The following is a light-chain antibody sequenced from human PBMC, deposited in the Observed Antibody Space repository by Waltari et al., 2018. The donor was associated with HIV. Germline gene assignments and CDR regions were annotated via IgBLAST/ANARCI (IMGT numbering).Light chain of an antibody. CDR2: NTN. CDR1: SGSVSTSYY. J-gene: IGLJ3*02. V-gene: IGLV8-61*01. CDR3: VLYMGGGIWV. Sequence: QTVVTQAPSFSVSPGGTVTLTCGFNSGSVSTSYYLTWYQQTPGQTPRTLIYNTNTRSSGVPDRFSGSILGNKAALTITGAQADDESDYYCVLYMGGGIWVFGGGTKVTVL.